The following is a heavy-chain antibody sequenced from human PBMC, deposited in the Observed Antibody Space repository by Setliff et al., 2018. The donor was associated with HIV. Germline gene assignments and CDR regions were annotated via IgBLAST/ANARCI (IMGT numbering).Heavy chain of an antibody. Sequence: ASVKVSCKSPGYTFISYGITWVRQAPGQGLEWMGWISAYNGNTNYAQKLRGRVTMTTDTSTSTAYMELRSLRSDDTAVYYCARVGGPYYDLLTGYYGAVDYWGQGTLVTVSS. D-gene: IGHD3-9*01. CDR1: GYTFISYG. CDR2: ISAYNGNT. J-gene: IGHJ4*02. CDR3: ARVGGPYYDLLTGYYGAVDY. V-gene: IGHV1-18*01.